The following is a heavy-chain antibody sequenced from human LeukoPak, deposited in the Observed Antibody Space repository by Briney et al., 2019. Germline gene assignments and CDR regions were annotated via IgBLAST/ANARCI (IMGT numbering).Heavy chain of an antibody. CDR2: ISYSGSN. J-gene: IGHJ4*02. V-gene: IGHV4-59*11. D-gene: IGHD5-24*01. Sequence: SETLSLTCTVSGGSISSHYWSWMGQPPGQGLEWIGYISYSGSNNYNPSLKSRVTMSVATSKNQFSLKLSSVTAADTAVYYCTRDRRDGYNYVDIWGQGTLVTVSS. CDR1: GGSISSHY. CDR3: TRDRRDGYNYVDI.